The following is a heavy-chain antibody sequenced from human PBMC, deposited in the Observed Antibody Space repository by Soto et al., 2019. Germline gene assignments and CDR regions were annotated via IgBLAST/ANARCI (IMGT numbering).Heavy chain of an antibody. D-gene: IGHD3-3*02. CDR3: ARDRQYYQFWSGCQNEGPCAMDV. J-gene: IGHJ6*02. CDR1: GGSFSGYY. V-gene: IGHV4-34*02. Sequence: QVQLQQWGAGLLKPSETLSLTCAVYGGSFSGYYWTWTRQAPGKGLEWIGEINHCGGTNYNSSLKSRVTISVDTSKNQFSLILYSVTAADTAVYYCARDRQYYQFWSGCQNEGPCAMDVWGQGTTVTVSS. CDR2: INHCGGT.